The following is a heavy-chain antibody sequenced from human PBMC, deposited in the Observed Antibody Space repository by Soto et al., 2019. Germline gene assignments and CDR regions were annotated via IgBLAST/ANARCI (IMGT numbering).Heavy chain of an antibody. CDR1: GYTFTTYA. CDR2: INAGNGKT. J-gene: IGHJ4*02. CDR3: ARAGDDCSTTNCNMIDY. V-gene: IGHV1-3*01. D-gene: IGHD2-2*02. Sequence: QVQLVQSGVEVKKPGASVKVSCKASGYTFTTYAMHWVRQAPGQRLEWMGWINAGNGKTKYSQKFQGRVTITRDTSATTAYMELSSLRSEDTAVYYCARAGDDCSTTNCNMIDYWGQGTLVTVSS.